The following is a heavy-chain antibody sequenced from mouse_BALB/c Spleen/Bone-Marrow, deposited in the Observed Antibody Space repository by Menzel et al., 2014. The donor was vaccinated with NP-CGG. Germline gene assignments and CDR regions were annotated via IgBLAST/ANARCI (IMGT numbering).Heavy chain of an antibody. CDR2: IRNKANGYTA. Sequence: EVMLVESGGGLVQPGGSLRLSCATSGFTFTDYYMSWVRQTPGKALEWLGFIRNKANGYTADYSVSVKGRFTISRDNSRNILYLQMNTLRAEDSATYYCARDENYDIYWYFDVWGAGTTVPVSS. CDR1: GFTFTDYY. CDR3: ARDENYDIYWYFDV. V-gene: IGHV7-3*02. J-gene: IGHJ1*01. D-gene: IGHD1-1*01.